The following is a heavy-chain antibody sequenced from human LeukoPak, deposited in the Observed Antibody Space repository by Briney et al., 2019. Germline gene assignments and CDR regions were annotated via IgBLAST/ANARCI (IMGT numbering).Heavy chain of an antibody. CDR2: IYSTGSS. D-gene: IGHD6-13*01. Sequence: PSETLSLTCTVSGGSISGFFWTWIRQPAGKGLESIGRIYSTGSSNYNPSLMSRVTMSIDTSKNQISLKLSSVTAADTAMYYCARSPADYYYYYMDVWGKGTTVTVSS. J-gene: IGHJ6*03. CDR3: ARSPADYYYYYMDV. CDR1: GGSISGFF. V-gene: IGHV4-4*07.